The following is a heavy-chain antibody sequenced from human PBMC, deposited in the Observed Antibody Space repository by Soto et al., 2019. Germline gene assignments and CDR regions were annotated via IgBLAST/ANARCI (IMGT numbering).Heavy chain of an antibody. CDR1: GYTFTIYG. V-gene: IGHV1-18*03. J-gene: IGHJ4*02. CDR3: AKDRPWYISQS. D-gene: IGHD6-19*01. CDR2: ISSYNGST. Sequence: SVKRSRKAAGYTFTIYGISWVRQAHGQGLEWMGWISSYNGSTNYAQTLQGRVTMTADTSTSTAYMELRRMRSDDLAVYYWAKDRPWYISQSWGQGTLVT.